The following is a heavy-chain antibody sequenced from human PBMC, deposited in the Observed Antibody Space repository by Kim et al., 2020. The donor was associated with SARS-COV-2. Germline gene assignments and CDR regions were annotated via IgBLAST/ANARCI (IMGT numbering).Heavy chain of an antibody. CDR2: INPNSGGT. CDR3: ARDKDAWDYGDYVY. J-gene: IGHJ4*02. Sequence: ASVKVSCKASGYTFTGYYMHWVRQAPGQGLEWMGWINPNSGGTNYAQKFQGRVTMTRDTSISTAYMELSRLRSDDTAVYYCARDKDAWDYGDYVYWGQGTLVTVSS. D-gene: IGHD4-17*01. V-gene: IGHV1-2*02. CDR1: GYTFTGYY.